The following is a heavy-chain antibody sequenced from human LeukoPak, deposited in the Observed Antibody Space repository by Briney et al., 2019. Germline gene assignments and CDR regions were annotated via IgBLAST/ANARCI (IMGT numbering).Heavy chain of an antibody. Sequence: PGGSLRLSCAASGFTFNIYAMSWVRQAPGKGLEWVSSITSSGAGTFYADSVKDRFTISRDNSKNTLYLQMSRLRAEDTAVYYCAIGPQQLHPYNWFDPWGQGTLVTVSS. CDR1: GFTFNIYA. CDR2: ITSSGAGT. V-gene: IGHV3-23*01. CDR3: AIGPQQLHPYNWFDP. J-gene: IGHJ5*02. D-gene: IGHD6-13*01.